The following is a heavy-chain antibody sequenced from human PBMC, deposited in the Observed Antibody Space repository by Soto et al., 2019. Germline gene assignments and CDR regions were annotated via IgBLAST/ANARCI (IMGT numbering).Heavy chain of an antibody. CDR1: GGTFSSYA. J-gene: IGHJ4*02. CDR3: ARDRPSLTYYDFWSGYYTGIYFDY. D-gene: IGHD3-3*01. V-gene: IGHV1-69*01. CDR2: LIPIFGTA. Sequence: QVQLVQSGAEVKKPGSSVKVSCKASGGTFSSYAISWVRQAPGQGLEWMGGLIPIFGTANYAQKFQGRVTITADESTSTAYMELSSLRSEDTAVYYCARDRPSLTYYDFWSGYYTGIYFDYWGQGTLVTVSS.